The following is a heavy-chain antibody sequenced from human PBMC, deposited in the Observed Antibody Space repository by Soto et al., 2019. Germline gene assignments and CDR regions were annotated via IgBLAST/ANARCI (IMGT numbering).Heavy chain of an antibody. CDR3: TTDPALVSGSYELFDY. V-gene: IGHV3-15*01. D-gene: IGHD1-26*01. Sequence: EVQLVESGGGLVEPGGSLRLSCAASGFTFTTAWMNWVRQAPGKGLEWVGHIKTKVEGETTDYAAPVKGSFIVSRDDSKNTLYLQMNSLKTEDTAVYYCTTDPALVSGSYELFDYWGQGTLVTVSS. CDR2: IKTKVEGETT. J-gene: IGHJ4*02. CDR1: GFTFTTAW.